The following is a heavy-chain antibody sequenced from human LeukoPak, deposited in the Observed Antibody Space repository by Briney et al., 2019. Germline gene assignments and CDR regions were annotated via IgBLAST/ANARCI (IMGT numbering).Heavy chain of an antibody. V-gene: IGHV3-48*01. CDR1: GFTFSSYS. CDR3: ARHLSGITGYTYGRGIDY. J-gene: IGHJ4*02. Sequence: GGSLRLSCAASGFTFSSYSMNWVRQAPGKGLEWVSYISSSSSTIYYADSVKGRFTISRDNAKNSLYLQMNSLRAEDTAVYYCARHLSGITGYTYGRGIDYWGQGTLVTVSS. CDR2: ISSSSSTI. D-gene: IGHD5-18*01.